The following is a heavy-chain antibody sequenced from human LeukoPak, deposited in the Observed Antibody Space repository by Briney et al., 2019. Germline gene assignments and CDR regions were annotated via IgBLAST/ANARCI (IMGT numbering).Heavy chain of an antibody. J-gene: IGHJ1*01. CDR3: ARLYSSSWYEDEYFQH. V-gene: IGHV3-7*01. Sequence: GSLRLSCAASGFTFSSYWMSWVRQAPGKGLEWVANIKQDGSEKYYVDSVKGRFTISRDNAKNSLYLQMNSLRAEDTAVYYCARLYSSSWYEDEYFQHWGQGTLVTVSS. CDR2: IKQDGSEK. D-gene: IGHD6-13*01. CDR1: GFTFSSYW.